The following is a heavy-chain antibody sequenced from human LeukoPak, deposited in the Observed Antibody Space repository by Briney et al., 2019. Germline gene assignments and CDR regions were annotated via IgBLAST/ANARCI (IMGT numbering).Heavy chain of an antibody. V-gene: IGHV3-43*02. CDR1: GFTFSDYA. CDR2: ISGNSDST. CDR3: AKELAIIQYYYYGMDV. Sequence: GGSLRLSCVVSGFTFSDYAMHWVRQAPGKGLEWVSLISGNSDSTYYADSVKGRFTISRDNSKNSLYLQMNSLRTEDTAFYYCAKELAIIQYYYYGMDVWGQGTTVTVSS. J-gene: IGHJ6*02. D-gene: IGHD3-3*01.